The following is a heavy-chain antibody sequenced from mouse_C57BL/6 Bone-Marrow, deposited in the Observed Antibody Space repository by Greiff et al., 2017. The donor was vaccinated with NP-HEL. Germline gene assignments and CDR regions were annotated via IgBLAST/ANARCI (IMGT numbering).Heavy chain of an antibody. CDR1: GFTFSNYW. D-gene: IGHD3-2*02. CDR2: IRLKSDNYAT. CDR3: TGAAQATRAMDY. J-gene: IGHJ4*01. V-gene: IGHV6-3*01. Sequence: EVMLVESGGGLVQPGGSMKLSCVASGFTFSNYWMNWVRQSPEKGLEWVAQIRLKSDNYATHYAESVKGRFTISRDDSKSSVYLQMNNLRAEDTGIYYCTGAAQATRAMDYWGQGTSVTVSS.